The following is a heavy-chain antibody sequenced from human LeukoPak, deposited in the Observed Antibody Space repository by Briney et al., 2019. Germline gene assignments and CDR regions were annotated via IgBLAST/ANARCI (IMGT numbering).Heavy chain of an antibody. CDR3: TRDPRNKGFDP. J-gene: IGHJ5*02. V-gene: IGHV3-74*01. Sequence: GGSLRLSCAASGFTLSYYWMHWVRHAPGKGLGWVSCINGDGSSTNYADSVKGRFTISRDNAKNTLYLEMNSLRAEDTAVYYCTRDPRNKGFDPWGQGTLVTVSS. CDR1: GFTLSYYW. D-gene: IGHD1/OR15-1a*01. CDR2: INGDGSST.